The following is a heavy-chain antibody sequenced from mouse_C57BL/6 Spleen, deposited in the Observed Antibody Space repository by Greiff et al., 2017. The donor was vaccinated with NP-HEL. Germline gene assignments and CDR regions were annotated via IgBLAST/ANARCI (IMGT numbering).Heavy chain of an antibody. CDR2: IYPGSGNT. CDR3: ARVRGGYYIDY. V-gene: IGHV1-76*01. Sequence: QVQLQQSGAELVRPGASVKLSCKASGYTFTDYYIIWVKQRPGQGLEWIARIYPGSGNTYYNEKFKGKATLTAEKSSSTAYMQLSSLTSEDSAVYFCARVRGGYYIDYWGQGTTLTVSS. CDR1: GYTFTDYY. J-gene: IGHJ2*01. D-gene: IGHD1-1*02.